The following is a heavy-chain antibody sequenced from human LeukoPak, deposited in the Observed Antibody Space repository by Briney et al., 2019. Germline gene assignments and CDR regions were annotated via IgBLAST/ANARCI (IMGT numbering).Heavy chain of an antibody. CDR1: GGTFSRYA. J-gene: IGHJ4*02. CDR2: IIPIFGTA. D-gene: IGHD5-24*01. CDR3: ARALRGDGYNQKSLHFDY. V-gene: IGHV1-69*13. Sequence: GASVKVSCKASGGTFSRYAISWVRQAPGQGLEWMGGIIPIFGTANYAQKFQGRVTITADESTSTAYMELSSLRSEDTAVYYCARALRGDGYNQKSLHFDYWGQGTLVTVSS.